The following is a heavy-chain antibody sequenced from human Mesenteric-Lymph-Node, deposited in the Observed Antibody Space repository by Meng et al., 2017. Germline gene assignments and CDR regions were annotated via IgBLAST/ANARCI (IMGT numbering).Heavy chain of an antibody. V-gene: IGHV3-7*05. Sequence: GGSLRLSCAASGFMLSNFWMSWVRQAPGKGLEWVANIKQDGSDKFYADSVKGRFTISRDHANNSLYLQMNYLGVDDTAIYFCARVHSTASEDFWGQGTPVTVSS. CDR1: GFMLSNFW. J-gene: IGHJ4*02. CDR2: IKQDGSDK. D-gene: IGHD6-13*01. CDR3: ARVHSTASEDF.